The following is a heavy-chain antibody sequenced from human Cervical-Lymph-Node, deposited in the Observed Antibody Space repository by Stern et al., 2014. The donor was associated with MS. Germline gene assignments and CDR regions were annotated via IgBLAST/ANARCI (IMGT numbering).Heavy chain of an antibody. J-gene: IGHJ4*02. Sequence: EVQLGQSGAEVKKPVESLKISCKGSGYNFASYWIGWVRQVPGKGLEWMGIIYPNDTDARSTPFFQGQVTMSADKSIGTAYLQWSSLKASDTAFYFCARKGTYGLDYWGQGALVTVSS. CDR3: ARKGTYGLDY. V-gene: IGHV5-51*01. CDR1: GYNFASYW. CDR2: IYPNDTDA. D-gene: IGHD3-10*01.